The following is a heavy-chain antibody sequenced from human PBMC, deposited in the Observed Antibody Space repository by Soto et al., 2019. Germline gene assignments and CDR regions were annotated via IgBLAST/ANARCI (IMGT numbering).Heavy chain of an antibody. Sequence: QVHLVQSGAEVRKPGASVKVSCKASGYTFSSYAMHWVRQAPGQRLEWMGWINAGYGNTKSSQKFQDRVTISRDTSASTAYMELTSRRCEDTAVYYCGRDTGDGTFDFWGQGTLVTVSS. V-gene: IGHV1-3*01. CDR2: INAGYGNT. J-gene: IGHJ4*02. D-gene: IGHD7-27*01. CDR1: GYTFSSYA. CDR3: GRDTGDGTFDF.